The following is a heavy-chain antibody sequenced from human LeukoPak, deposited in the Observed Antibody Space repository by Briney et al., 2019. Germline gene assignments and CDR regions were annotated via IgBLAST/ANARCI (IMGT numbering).Heavy chain of an antibody. D-gene: IGHD3-22*01. CDR2: IYYSGST. Sequence: KSSETLSLTCTVSGGSISSSSYYWGWIRQPPGKGLEWIGSIYYSGSTYYNPSLKSRVTISVDTSKNQFSLKLSSVTAADTVVYYCARLPDDSSGYYLYYFDYWGQGTLVTVSS. V-gene: IGHV4-39*01. CDR1: GGSISSSSYY. J-gene: IGHJ4*02. CDR3: ARLPDDSSGYYLYYFDY.